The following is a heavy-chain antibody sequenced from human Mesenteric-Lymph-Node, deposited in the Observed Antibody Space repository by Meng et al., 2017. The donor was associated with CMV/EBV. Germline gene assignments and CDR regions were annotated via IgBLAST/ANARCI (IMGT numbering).Heavy chain of an antibody. CDR2: ISYDESSK. Sequence: GESLKISCAASGFTFDTYTMHWVRQAPGKGLDLEWLAIISYDESSKFYADSVKGRFTVSRDNSKNTLYLQMNSLRVEDTAVYYCASGYNLDIWGQGTTVTVSS. CDR1: GFTFDTYT. V-gene: IGHV3-30*04. CDR3: ASGYNLDI. D-gene: IGHD5-24*01. J-gene: IGHJ6*02.